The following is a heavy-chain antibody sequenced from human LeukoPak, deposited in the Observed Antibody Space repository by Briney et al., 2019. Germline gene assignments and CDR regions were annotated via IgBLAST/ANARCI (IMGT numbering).Heavy chain of an antibody. D-gene: IGHD5-18*01. J-gene: IGHJ4*02. CDR2: ISAYNGNT. CDR1: GYTFTSYG. CDR3: ARDGRKDTAMVSLGAY. Sequence: ASVKVSCKTSGYTFTSYGISWVRQAPGQGLEWMGWISAYNGNTHSAQKLQGRVTMTTDTSTSTAYMELRSLRSDDTAVYYCARDGRKDTAMVSLGAYWGQGTLVTVSS. V-gene: IGHV1-18*01.